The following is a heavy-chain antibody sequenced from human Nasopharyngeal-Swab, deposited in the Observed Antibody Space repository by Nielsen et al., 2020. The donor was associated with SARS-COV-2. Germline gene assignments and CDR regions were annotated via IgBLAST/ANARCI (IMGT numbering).Heavy chain of an antibody. CDR2: ISSSGSTI. Sequence: GGSLRLSCAASGFTFSDYYMSWIRQAPGKGLEWVSYISSSGSTIYYADSVRGRFTISRDNAKNSLYLQMNSLRAEDTAVYYCARGMVSIRAAADCWGQGTLVTVSS. CDR3: ARGMVSIRAAADC. V-gene: IGHV3-11*04. D-gene: IGHD6-13*01. J-gene: IGHJ4*02. CDR1: GFTFSDYY.